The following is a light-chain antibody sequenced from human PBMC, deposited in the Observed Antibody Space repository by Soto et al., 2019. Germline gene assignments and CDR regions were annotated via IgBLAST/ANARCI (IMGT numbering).Light chain of an antibody. CDR1: QSISSH. J-gene: IGKJ4*01. CDR2: AAS. Sequence: DIQMTQSPSSLSASVGDRVTITCRASQSISSHLNWYQQKPGKAPKLLIYAASSLQSGVPSRFSGSASGTDFTLTISSLQPEDFATYYCQQSYSTRLTFGGGTKVEIK. V-gene: IGKV1-39*01. CDR3: QQSYSTRLT.